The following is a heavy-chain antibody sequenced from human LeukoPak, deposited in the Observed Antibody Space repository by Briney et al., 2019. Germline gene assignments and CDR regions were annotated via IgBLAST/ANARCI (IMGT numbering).Heavy chain of an antibody. J-gene: IGHJ5*02. D-gene: IGHD3-22*01. V-gene: IGHV4-4*07. CDR2: IYTSGST. CDR3: ARETGGYYDSSGYYYSGNWFDP. CDR1: GGSISSYY. Sequence: PSETLSLTCTVSGGSISSYYWSWIRQPAGKGLEWIGRIYTSGSTNYNPSLKSRVTMSVDTSKNQFSLKLSSVTAADTAVYYCARETGGYYDSSGYYYSGNWFDPWGQGTLVTVSS.